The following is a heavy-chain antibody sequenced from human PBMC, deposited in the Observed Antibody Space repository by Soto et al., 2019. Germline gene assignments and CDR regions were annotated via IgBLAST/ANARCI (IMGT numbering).Heavy chain of an antibody. V-gene: IGHV6-1*01. CDR2: TYFRSKWYN. Sequence: SQTLSLTCALSGDSVSSNTASWTWIRQSPSRDLEWLGRTYFRSKWYNDYAFSVKSRIIINPDTSNNQFSLQLNSLIPEDTAVYFFSKGDNLGPKTGYAFDPWGQGSMVTVPQ. CDR3: SKGDNLGPKTGYAFDP. D-gene: IGHD5-12*01. J-gene: IGHJ5*02. CDR1: GDSVSSNTAS.